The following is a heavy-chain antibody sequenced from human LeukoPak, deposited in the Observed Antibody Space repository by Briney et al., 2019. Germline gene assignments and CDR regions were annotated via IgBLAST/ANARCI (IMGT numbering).Heavy chain of an antibody. V-gene: IGHV3-7*05. CDR3: AREDWGPRFDP. D-gene: IGHD7-27*01. CDR2: INHDGTDK. CDR1: GFTSTSYW. Sequence: GGSLRLSCAASGFTSTSYWMTWVRQAPGKGLHWVANINHDGTDKNYADSVKGRFTISRDNAKRSVFLQMNSLRAGDTGLYYCAREDWGPRFDPRGQGTLVTVSS. J-gene: IGHJ5*02.